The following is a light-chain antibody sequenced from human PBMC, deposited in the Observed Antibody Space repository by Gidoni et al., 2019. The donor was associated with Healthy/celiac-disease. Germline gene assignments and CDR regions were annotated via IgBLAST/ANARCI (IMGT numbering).Light chain of an antibody. J-gene: IGLJ1*01. CDR1: SSTIGAGYD. V-gene: IGLV1-40*01. Sequence: QSVLTQPPSVSGAPGQTVPLPCTGSSSTIGAGYDVHWYQQLPGTAPKLLIYGNSNQPSGVPDRFSGSKSGTSASLAITGLQAEDEADYYCQSYDSSLSGYYVFGTGTKVTVL. CDR2: GNS. CDR3: QSYDSSLSGYYV.